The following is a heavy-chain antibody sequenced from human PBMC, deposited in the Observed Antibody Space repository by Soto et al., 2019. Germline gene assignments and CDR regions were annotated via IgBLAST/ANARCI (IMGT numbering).Heavy chain of an antibody. V-gene: IGHV3-30-3*01. CDR2: ISYDGGNK. CDR3: VRAGWLYYDSTRQGMDV. D-gene: IGHD3-22*01. CDR1: GFSFGNYA. Sequence: PGGSLRLSCAASGFSFGNYAIHWVRQAPGKGLEWVAVISYDGGNKNHADSVKGRFTISRDNPKNTLFLQMNNLRTEDTAVYYCVRAGWLYYDSTRQGMDVWGQGTTVTVSS. J-gene: IGHJ6*02.